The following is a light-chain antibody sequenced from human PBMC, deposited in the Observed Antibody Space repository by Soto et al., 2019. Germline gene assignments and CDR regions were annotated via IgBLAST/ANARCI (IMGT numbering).Light chain of an antibody. CDR3: QQLHDYPIT. Sequence: ILLTQSPSSLSASVGARVPITCRARQGIDSSFAWYQQKPGKAPKLLIYAASSLQSGVPSRFSGSGSGTDFTLTISSLQPEDFATYYCQQLHDYPITFGQGTRLEIK. V-gene: IGKV1-9*01. J-gene: IGKJ5*01. CDR2: AAS. CDR1: QGIDSS.